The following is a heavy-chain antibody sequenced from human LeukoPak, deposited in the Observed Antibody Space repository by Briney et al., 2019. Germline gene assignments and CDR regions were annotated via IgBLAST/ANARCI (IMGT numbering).Heavy chain of an antibody. J-gene: IGHJ4*02. Sequence: SETLSLTCTVSGGSISSYYWSWIRQPPGKGLEWIGYIYYSGSTNYNPSLKSRVTISVDTSKNQFSLKLSSVTAADTAVYYCARGTEGYFDYWGQGTLVTVSS. V-gene: IGHV4-59*01. CDR2: IYYSGST. CDR3: ARGTEGYFDY. CDR1: GGSISSYY.